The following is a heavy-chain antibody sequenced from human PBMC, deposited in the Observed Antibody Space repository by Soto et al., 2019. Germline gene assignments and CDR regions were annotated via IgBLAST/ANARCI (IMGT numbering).Heavy chain of an antibody. D-gene: IGHD2-2*02. V-gene: IGHV1-69*01. Sequence: QVQLVQSGAEVKKPGSSVKVSCKASGGTFSSYVISWVRQAPGQGLEWMGGIIPIFGTTNYAQKFQGRVTINADEYTSTAYMELSSLRSEDTAVYYCARTAAIPSYFYYGMDVCGQGTTVTVSS. CDR1: GGTFSSYV. J-gene: IGHJ6*02. CDR2: IIPIFGTT. CDR3: ARTAAIPSYFYYGMDV.